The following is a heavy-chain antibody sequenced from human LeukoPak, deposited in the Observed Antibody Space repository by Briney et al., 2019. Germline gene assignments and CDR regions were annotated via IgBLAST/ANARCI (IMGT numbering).Heavy chain of an antibody. V-gene: IGHV4-61*02. Sequence: PSQTLSLTCTVSGDSISSGGYYWTWIRQPAGKGLEWIGRIYTSGSNNYNPSLKSRVTISIDTSKNQFSLKLSSVTAADMAVYYCARVGFGGYIDCWGQGTLVTVSS. J-gene: IGHJ4*02. CDR3: ARVGFGGYIDC. CDR1: GDSISSGGYY. CDR2: IYTSGSN. D-gene: IGHD4-23*01.